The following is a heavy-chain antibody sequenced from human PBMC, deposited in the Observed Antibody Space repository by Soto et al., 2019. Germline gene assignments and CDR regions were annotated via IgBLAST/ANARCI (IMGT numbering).Heavy chain of an antibody. J-gene: IGHJ5*01. V-gene: IGHV3-23*01. Sequence: EVQLLESGGGLVQPGGSLRLYYAASGFTFSSYAMSWVRQTPGKGLEWVSTLSGSGGTTYYADSVKGQFTISRDNSKSTLYLQMNSLRAEDTAVYYCAKDNGTYGPDWIDFWGQGTLVTVSS. CDR2: LSGSGGTT. D-gene: IGHD3-10*01. CDR3: AKDNGTYGPDWIDF. CDR1: GFTFSSYA.